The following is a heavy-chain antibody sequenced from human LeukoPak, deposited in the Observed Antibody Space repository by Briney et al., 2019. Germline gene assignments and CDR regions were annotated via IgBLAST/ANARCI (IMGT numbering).Heavy chain of an antibody. Sequence: SETLSLTCAVYGGSFSGYYWSWIRQPPGKGLEWIGEINHSGSTNYNPSLKSRVTISVDTSKNQFSLKLSSVTAADTAVCYCARGVKYSSSWAPYGMDVWGQGTTVTVSS. CDR2: INHSGST. V-gene: IGHV4-34*01. CDR1: GGSFSGYY. CDR3: ARGVKYSSSWAPYGMDV. J-gene: IGHJ6*02. D-gene: IGHD6-13*01.